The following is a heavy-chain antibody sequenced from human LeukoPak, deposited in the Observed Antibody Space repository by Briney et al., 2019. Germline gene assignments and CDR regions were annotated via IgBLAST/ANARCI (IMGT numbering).Heavy chain of an antibody. V-gene: IGHV1-18*01. CDR3: AIRRGGSCSGTIDY. Sequence: ASVKVSCMASGYTFTSYGVSWVRQAPGQGLERMGWISAYNGNAKYAQNLQGRVTMTADTSTSTAYMELRSLRSDDTAVYYCAIRRGGSCSGTIDYWGQGTLVTVSS. D-gene: IGHD2-15*01. J-gene: IGHJ4*02. CDR2: ISAYNGNA. CDR1: GYTFTSYG.